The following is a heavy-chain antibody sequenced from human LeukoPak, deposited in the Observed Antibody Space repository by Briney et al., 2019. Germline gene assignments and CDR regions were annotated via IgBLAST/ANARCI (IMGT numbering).Heavy chain of an antibody. CDR3: ARDIGVVVAATGPDY. CDR1: GITLNIFA. Sequence: GGSLRLSCAASGITLNIFAMNWVRQAPGKGLEWVSAITRSGTNTFYRDSVKGRFTVSRDNAKNSLYLQMNSLRAEDTAVYYCARDIGVVVAATGPDYWGQGTLVTVSS. CDR2: ITRSGTNT. V-gene: IGHV3-23*01. D-gene: IGHD2-15*01. J-gene: IGHJ4*02.